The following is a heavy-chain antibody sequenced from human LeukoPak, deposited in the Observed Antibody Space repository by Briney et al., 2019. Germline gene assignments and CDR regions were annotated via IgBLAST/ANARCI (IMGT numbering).Heavy chain of an antibody. D-gene: IGHD3-10*01. Sequence: SSETLSLTCTVSGGSISSYYWSWIRQPPGKGLEWIGYIYYSGSTNYNPSLKSRVTISIDTSKNQFSLKLSSVTAADTAVYYCARLGGSDVMDVWGKGTTVTVSS. CDR2: IYYSGST. J-gene: IGHJ6*03. CDR3: ARLGGSDVMDV. V-gene: IGHV4-59*08. CDR1: GGSISSYY.